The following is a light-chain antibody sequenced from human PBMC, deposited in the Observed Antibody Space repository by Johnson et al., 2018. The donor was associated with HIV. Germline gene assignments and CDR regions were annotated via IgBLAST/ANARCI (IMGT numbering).Light chain of an antibody. V-gene: IGLV1-51*02. CDR3: GTWETGLAAYV. Sequence: VLTQPPSVSAAPGQKFSISCSGSSSNIGNNYVSWYRQLPGTAPKVLIYENNKRPSGIPDRFSGSKSDTSATLAITGLQTGDEAEYYCGTWETGLAAYVFGTGTKVTVL. J-gene: IGLJ1*01. CDR1: SSNIGNNY. CDR2: ENN.